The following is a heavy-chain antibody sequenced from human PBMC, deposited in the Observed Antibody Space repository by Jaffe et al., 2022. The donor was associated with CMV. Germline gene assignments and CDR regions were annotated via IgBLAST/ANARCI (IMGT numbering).Heavy chain of an antibody. V-gene: IGHV4-39*01. D-gene: IGHD2-21*02. CDR3: ARHGRAYCGGDCYPTYYYYYMDV. J-gene: IGHJ6*03. CDR2: IYYSGST. CDR1: GGSISSSSYY. Sequence: QLQLQESGPGLVKPSETLSLTCTVSGGSISSSSYYWGWIRQPPGKGLEWIGSIYYSGSTYYNPSLKSRVTISVDTSKNQFSLKLSSVTAADTAVYYCARHGRAYCGGDCYPTYYYYYMDVWGKGTTVTVSS.